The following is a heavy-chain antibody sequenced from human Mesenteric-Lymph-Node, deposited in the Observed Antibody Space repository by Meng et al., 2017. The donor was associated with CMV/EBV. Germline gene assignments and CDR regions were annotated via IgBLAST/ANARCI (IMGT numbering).Heavy chain of an antibody. CDR2: IYDDGVGT. Sequence: GESLKISCAASGFTFSSFAMSWVRQAPGRGLEWVSLIYDDGVGTLYADSVKGRFTISRDNSRNTLYLQMSSLGAEDTAVYYCARVHASRDDFWSYYYYGMDVWGQGTTVTVSS. J-gene: IGHJ6*02. CDR1: GFTFSSFA. V-gene: IGHV3-23*01. D-gene: IGHD3-3*01. CDR3: ARVHASRDDFWSYYYYGMDV.